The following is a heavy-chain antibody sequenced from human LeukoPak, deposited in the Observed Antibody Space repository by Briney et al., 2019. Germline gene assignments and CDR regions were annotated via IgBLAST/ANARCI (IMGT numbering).Heavy chain of an antibody. CDR2: IKPDGSEK. Sequence: QPGGSLRLSRAASGFTFSNFWMSWVRQAPGMGLEWLANIKPDGSEKYYVDSVKGRFTISRDNAKNSLYLQMNNLRAEDTAVYYCVRGAQFAYWGQGTLVTVSP. CDR3: VRGAQFAY. V-gene: IGHV3-7*01. J-gene: IGHJ4*02. CDR1: GFTFSNFW.